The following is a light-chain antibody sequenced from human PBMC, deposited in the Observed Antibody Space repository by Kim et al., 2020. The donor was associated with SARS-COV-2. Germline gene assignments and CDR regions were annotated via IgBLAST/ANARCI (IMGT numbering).Light chain of an antibody. CDR3: MQALQTPPT. CDR1: QSLLHSIRYNY. CDR2: LGS. J-gene: IGKJ5*01. Sequence: DIVMTQSPLSLPVTPGEPASISCRSSQSLLHSIRYNYLDWYLQKPGQSPQLLIYLGSNRASGVPDRFSGSGSGTDFTLKISRVEAEDVGVYYCMQALQTPPTFGQGTRLEIK. V-gene: IGKV2-28*01.